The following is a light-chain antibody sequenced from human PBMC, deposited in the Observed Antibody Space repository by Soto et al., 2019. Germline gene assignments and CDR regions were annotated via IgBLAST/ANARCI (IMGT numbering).Light chain of an antibody. V-gene: IGLV2-14*01. CDR2: DVS. CDR1: SSDIGYYNY. J-gene: IGLJ1*01. CDR3: SSYTRSSTFV. Sequence: QSALTQPASVSGSPGQSITISCTGTSSDIGYYNYVSWYRQHPTKAPKLMIYDVSNRPSGVSNRFSGSKSGNTASLTLSGLQAEDEADYYCSSYTRSSTFVFGTGTKLTVL.